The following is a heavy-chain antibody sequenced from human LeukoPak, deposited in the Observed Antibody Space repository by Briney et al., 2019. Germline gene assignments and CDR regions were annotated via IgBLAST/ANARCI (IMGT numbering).Heavy chain of an antibody. V-gene: IGHV3-11*04. CDR3: ARVWGLAVAGGEIEY. D-gene: IGHD6-13*01. Sequence: LSLTCTVSGGSISSSSYYWGWIRQAPGKGLEWVSYISSSGTTIYYADSVKGRFTISRDNARNSLYLQMNSLRDEDTAVYYCARVWGLAVAGGEIEYWGQGTLVTVSS. CDR2: ISSSGTTI. J-gene: IGHJ4*02. CDR1: GGSISSSSYY.